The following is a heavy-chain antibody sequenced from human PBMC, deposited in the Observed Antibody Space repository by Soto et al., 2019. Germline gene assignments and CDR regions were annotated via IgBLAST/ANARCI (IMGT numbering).Heavy chain of an antibody. D-gene: IGHD6-19*01. CDR1: GGSISSGGYS. CDR2: IYHSGST. CDR3: ARAGGLGAVAVDY. J-gene: IGHJ4*02. V-gene: IGHV4-30-2*01. Sequence: PSETLSLTCAVSGGSISSGGYSWSWIRQPSGKGLEWIGYIYHSGSTYYNPSLKSRVTISVDRSKNQFSLKLSSVTAADTAVYYCARAGGLGAVAVDYWGQGTLVTVSS.